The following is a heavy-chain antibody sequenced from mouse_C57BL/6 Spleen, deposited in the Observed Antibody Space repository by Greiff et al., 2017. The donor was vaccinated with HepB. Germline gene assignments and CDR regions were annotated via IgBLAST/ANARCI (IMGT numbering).Heavy chain of an antibody. CDR2: IWRGGST. D-gene: IGHD2-12*01. CDR1: GFSLTSYG. Sequence: VQLQESGPGLVQPSQSLSITCTVSGFSLTSYGVHWVRQSPGKGLEWLGVIWRGGSTDYNAAFMSRLSITKDNSKSQVFFKMNSLQADDTAIYYCAKPLRGVYAMDYWGQGTSVTVSS. V-gene: IGHV2-5*01. J-gene: IGHJ4*01. CDR3: AKPLRGVYAMDY.